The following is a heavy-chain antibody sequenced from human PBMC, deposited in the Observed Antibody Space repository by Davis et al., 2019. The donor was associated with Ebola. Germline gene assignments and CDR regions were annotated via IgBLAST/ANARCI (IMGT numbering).Heavy chain of an antibody. CDR3: ARRNRSESFGLHAMDV. D-gene: IGHD2/OR15-2a*01. J-gene: IGHJ6*02. V-gene: IGHV4-39*01. Sequence: SETLFLTCTVSGGSISSPTYYWDWIRQSPGTGLEWIGSISSSQFIYYNPSLQGRVSISVDTYKNQFSLNLRSVTAADTAVFYCARRNRSESFGLHAMDVWGQGTTVTVSS. CDR2: ISSSQFI. CDR1: GGSISSPTYY.